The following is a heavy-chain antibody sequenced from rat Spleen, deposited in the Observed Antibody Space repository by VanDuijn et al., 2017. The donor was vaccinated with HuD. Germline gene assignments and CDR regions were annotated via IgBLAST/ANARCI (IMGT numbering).Heavy chain of an antibody. V-gene: IGHV3-1*01. CDR2: ISPNGTT. CDR1: GYSITSNY. J-gene: IGHJ2*01. Sequence: EVQLQESGPGLVKPSQSLSLTCSVTGYSITSNYWGWIRKFPGNKMEWMGYISPNGTTRYNPSIKSRISITRDTSKNQFFLQLNSVTTEDTATYYCARYRNTMGLFDYWGQGVMVTVSS. CDR3: ARYRNTMGLFDY. D-gene: IGHD1-7*01.